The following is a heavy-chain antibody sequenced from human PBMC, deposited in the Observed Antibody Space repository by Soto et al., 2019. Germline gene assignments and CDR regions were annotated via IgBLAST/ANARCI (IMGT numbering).Heavy chain of an antibody. CDR3: ARGSNQQVVAAFFFDY. V-gene: IGHV4-30-4*01. CDR1: GGSISSGDYY. D-gene: IGHD2-15*01. Sequence: QVQLQESGPGLVKPSQTLSLTCTVSGGSISSGDYYWSWIRQPPGKGLEWIGYIYYSGSTYYNPSLKSRVTISVDTSKNQFSLKLSSVTAADTAVYYCARGSNQQVVAAFFFDYWGQGTLVTVSS. J-gene: IGHJ4*02. CDR2: IYYSGST.